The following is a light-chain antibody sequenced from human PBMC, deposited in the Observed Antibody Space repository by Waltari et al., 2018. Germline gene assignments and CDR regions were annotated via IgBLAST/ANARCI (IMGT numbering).Light chain of an antibody. CDR1: SSNIGSNT. J-gene: IGLJ3*02. CDR2: NNN. CDR3: AAWDGSLNGWV. V-gene: IGLV1-44*01. Sequence: QSVLTQPPSASGTPGQWVTISCSGSSSNIGSNTVNWYQQFPGTAPKLLIYNNNQRPSGVPDRFSGSKSGTSASLAISGLQSEDEADYYCAAWDGSLNGWVFGGGTKLTVL.